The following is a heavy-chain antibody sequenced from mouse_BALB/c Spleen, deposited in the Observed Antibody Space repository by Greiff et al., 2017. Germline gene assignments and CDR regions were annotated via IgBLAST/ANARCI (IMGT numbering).Heavy chain of an antibody. CDR2: IWAGGST. Sequence: VKLVESGPGLVAPSQSLSITCTVSGFSLTSYSVHWVRQPPGKGLEWLGVIWAGGSTNYNSALMSRLSISKDNSKSQVFLKMNSLQTDDTAMYYCARDGNYWYFDVWGAGTTVTVSS. CDR1: GFSLTSYS. CDR3: ARDGNYWYFDV. J-gene: IGHJ1*01. V-gene: IGHV2-9*02. D-gene: IGHD2-1*01.